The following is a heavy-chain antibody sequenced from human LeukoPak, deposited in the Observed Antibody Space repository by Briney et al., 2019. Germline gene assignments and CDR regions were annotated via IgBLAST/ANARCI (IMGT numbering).Heavy chain of an antibody. D-gene: IGHD3-3*02. CDR3: VRGSNVWIGIFV. CDR2: LNGYGDYT. Sequence: GGSLRLSCDGAGFIFIRYYMYCVRQVPGEGLVWVSRLNGYGDYTDYEDSVKGRFTISRDNAKNTLFLQMNSLRAEDTAVYYCVRGSNVWIGIFVWGQGTTVTVSS. V-gene: IGHV3-74*01. CDR1: GFIFIRYY. J-gene: IGHJ6*02.